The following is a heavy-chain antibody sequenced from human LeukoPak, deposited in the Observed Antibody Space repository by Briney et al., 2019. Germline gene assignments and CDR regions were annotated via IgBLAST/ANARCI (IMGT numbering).Heavy chain of an antibody. Sequence: SETLSLTCAVSGYSISSVYYWGWVRQPPGKGLEWIATIYHSGSTYYNPSLKSRVTISVDTSKNQFSLKLSSVTAADTAVYYCARQQLVLGVKYYMDVWGKGTMVTVSS. CDR1: GYSISSVYY. CDR3: ARQQLVLGVKYYMDV. V-gene: IGHV4-38-2*01. D-gene: IGHD6-6*01. CDR2: IYHSGST. J-gene: IGHJ6*03.